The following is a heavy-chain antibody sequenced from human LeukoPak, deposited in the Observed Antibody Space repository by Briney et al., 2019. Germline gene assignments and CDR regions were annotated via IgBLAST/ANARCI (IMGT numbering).Heavy chain of an antibody. CDR3: ARAWKGSGGRTDAFDI. CDR1: GGSISSYY. D-gene: IGHD2-15*01. Sequence: PSETLSLTCTVSGGSISSYYWSWIRQPPGKGLEWIAYISYSGSTNYNPSLKSRVTISVDTSTNQFSLKLSSVTAADTAVYYCARAWKGSGGRTDAFDIWGQGTMVTVSS. J-gene: IGHJ3*02. CDR2: ISYSGST. V-gene: IGHV4-59*01.